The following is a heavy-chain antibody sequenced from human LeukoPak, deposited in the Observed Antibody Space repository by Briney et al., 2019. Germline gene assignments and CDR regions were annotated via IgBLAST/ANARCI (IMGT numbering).Heavy chain of an antibody. CDR1: GFTFTTYA. Sequence: GGSLRLSCVASGFTFTTYAMTWVRQAPGKGLEWVSAIGSSGGRTYYADSVKGRFTISRDNSKNTLYLQMNSLRGEDTGVYYCARDPVPATARHFDYWGQGTLVTVSS. D-gene: IGHD1-1*01. V-gene: IGHV3-23*01. CDR2: IGSSGGRT. J-gene: IGHJ4*02. CDR3: ARDPVPATARHFDY.